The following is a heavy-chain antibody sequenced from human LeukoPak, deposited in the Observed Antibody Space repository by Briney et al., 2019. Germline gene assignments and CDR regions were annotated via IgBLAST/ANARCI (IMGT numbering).Heavy chain of an antibody. D-gene: IGHD7-27*01. J-gene: IGHJ4*02. CDR1: GGXISSSSYY. CDR2: IYYSGST. V-gene: IGHV4-39*01. CDR3: ARGNWGTEIRFYFDY. Sequence: PSETLSLTCTVSGGXISSSSYYWGWIRQPPGKGLEWIGSIYYSGSTYYNPSLKSRVTISVDTSKNQFSLKLSSVTAADTAVYYCARGNWGTEIRFYFDYWGQGTLVTVSS.